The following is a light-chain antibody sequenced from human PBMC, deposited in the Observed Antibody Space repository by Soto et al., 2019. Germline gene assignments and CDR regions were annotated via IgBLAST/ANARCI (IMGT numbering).Light chain of an antibody. V-gene: IGLV2-14*01. CDR3: CSYTTSNTFV. J-gene: IGLJ1*01. Sequence: QSVLTQPASVSGSPGQSITISCTGTSSDVGGYNYVSWYQQHPGKAPKLMIYHVTDRPSGVSNRFSGSKSGNTASLTISGLQAEDEADYYCCSYTTSNTFVFGTGTKVTVL. CDR2: HVT. CDR1: SSDVGGYNY.